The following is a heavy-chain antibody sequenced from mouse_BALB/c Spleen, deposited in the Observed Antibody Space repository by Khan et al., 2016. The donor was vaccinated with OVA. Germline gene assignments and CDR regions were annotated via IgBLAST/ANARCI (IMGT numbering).Heavy chain of an antibody. CDR2: INTYTGEP. CDR3: ARPPSFSYVLDN. CDR1: GHTFTKFG. J-gene: IGHJ4*01. Sequence: QIQLVQSGPEVKKPGETVKISCKASGHTFTKFGMNWVKQAPGKGLKWMGWINTYTGEPTYADDFNGRIAISLETSASTAFLQINNLKNEETATYFCARPPSFSYVLDNWGQGTSVTVSS. V-gene: IGHV9-3-1*01.